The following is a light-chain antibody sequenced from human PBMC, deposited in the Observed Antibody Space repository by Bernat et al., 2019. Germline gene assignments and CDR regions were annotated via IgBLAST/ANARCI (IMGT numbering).Light chain of an antibody. CDR3: QEYNDVLPT. CDR2: SVN. Sequence: TLSCRASQSVGSYLAWYQQTPGQAPKLLVHSVNIRATDIPDRFSGSGSRTDFTLTITSLAPEDVVVYHGQEYNDVLPTCGQGTKVEIK. CDR1: QSVGSY. V-gene: IGKV3D-15*01. J-gene: IGKJ1*01.